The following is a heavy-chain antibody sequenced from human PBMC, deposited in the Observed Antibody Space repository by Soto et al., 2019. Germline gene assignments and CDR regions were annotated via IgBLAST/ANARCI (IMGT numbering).Heavy chain of an antibody. V-gene: IGHV3-13*01. CDR3: AKDAIPRNNLWDYLEY. D-gene: IGHD1-1*01. CDR2: IGRGGDT. J-gene: IGHJ4*02. CDR1: GFTFTTSD. Sequence: EVQLVESGGGLVQPGGSLRLSCATSGFTFTTSDIHWVRQGTGKGLEWVSAIGRGGDTYYADSVKGRFTISRDNSRDTLYLQLNNLRAEDTAVYYCAKDAIPRNNLWDYLEYGGQGTLVTVSS.